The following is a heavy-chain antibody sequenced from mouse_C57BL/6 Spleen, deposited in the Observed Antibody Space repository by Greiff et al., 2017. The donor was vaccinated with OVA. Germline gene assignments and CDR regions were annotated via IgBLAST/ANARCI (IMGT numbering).Heavy chain of an antibody. D-gene: IGHD2-12*01. CDR3: ARGGRRCYDDYYAMDY. Sequence: PFSSVQISCQASGYSFTDYYMNWVKQSNGKSLEWIGVINPNYGTTSYNQKFKGKATLTVDQSSSTAYMQLNSLTSEDSAVYYCARGGRRCYDDYYAMDYWGQGTSVTVSS. V-gene: IGHV1-39*01. CDR2: INPNYGTT. J-gene: IGHJ4*01. CDR1: GYSFTDYY.